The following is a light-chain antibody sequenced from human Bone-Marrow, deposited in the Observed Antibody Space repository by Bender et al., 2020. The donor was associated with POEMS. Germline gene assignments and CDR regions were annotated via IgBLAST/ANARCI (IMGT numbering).Light chain of an antibody. J-gene: IGLJ1*01. Sequence: QSALTQPASVSGSPGQSITISCTGTSNDVGSYHYVSWYQQYPGSAPKLIIFDVSNRPSGVSHRFSGSKSGNTASLTISGLQAEDETDYYCSSYASSSLLVFGTGTKVTVL. CDR1: SNDVGSYHY. CDR3: SSYASSSLLV. CDR2: DVS. V-gene: IGLV2-14*03.